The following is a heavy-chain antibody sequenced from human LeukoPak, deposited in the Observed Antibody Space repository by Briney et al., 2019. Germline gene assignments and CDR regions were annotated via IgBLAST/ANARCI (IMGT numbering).Heavy chain of an antibody. CDR3: ARGQQWLEAFDY. D-gene: IGHD6-19*01. CDR1: GGTFSSYA. CDR2: INPNSGGT. J-gene: IGHJ4*02. Sequence: ASVKVSCKASGGTFSSYAISWVRQAPGQGLEWMGWINPNSGGTNYAQKFQGRVTMTRDTSISTAYMEVSSLRSDDTAVYYCARGQQWLEAFDYWGLGTLVTVSS. V-gene: IGHV1-2*02.